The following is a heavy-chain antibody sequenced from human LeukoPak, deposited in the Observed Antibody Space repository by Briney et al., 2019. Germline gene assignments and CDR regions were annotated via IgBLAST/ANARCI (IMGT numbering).Heavy chain of an antibody. V-gene: IGHV3-15*01. CDR1: GFTFSKAW. J-gene: IGHJ3*02. D-gene: IGHD5-12*01. Sequence: GGSLRLSCAASGFTFSKAWMSWVRQAPGKGLEWVGRIKTKTDGVTTDYAAPVKGRFTHSRDDSKNTVYLQMTSLKIEDTAVYFCTGFETSGPDAFDIWGRGTMVTVSS. CDR2: IKTKTDGVTT. CDR3: TGFETSGPDAFDI.